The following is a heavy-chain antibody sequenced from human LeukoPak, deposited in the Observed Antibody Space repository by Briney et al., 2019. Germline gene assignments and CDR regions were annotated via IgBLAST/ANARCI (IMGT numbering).Heavy chain of an antibody. V-gene: IGHV3-73*01. CDR2: IRSKANSYAT. J-gene: IGHJ5*02. Sequence: GGSLRLSCAASGFTFSGSAMHWVRQASGKGLEWVGRIRSKANSYATAYAASVKGRFTISRDDSKNTAYLQMNSLKTEDTAVYYCTRRTMVRGVMAGFDPWGQGTLVTVSS. CDR1: GFTFSGSA. CDR3: TRRTMVRGVMAGFDP. D-gene: IGHD3-10*01.